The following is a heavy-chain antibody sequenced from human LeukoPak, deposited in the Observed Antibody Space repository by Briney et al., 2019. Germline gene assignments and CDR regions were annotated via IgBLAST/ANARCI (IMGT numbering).Heavy chain of an antibody. CDR3: TKAWSWFDS. Sequence: GGSLRLSCAASGFTFSSYAMSWVRQAPGKGLEWVSGSSGSGGRTYYADSVKGRFTVSRDNSKNTLYLQMNSLTADDTAVYYCTKAWSWFDSWGQGTLVTVSS. J-gene: IGHJ5*01. V-gene: IGHV3-23*01. CDR1: GFTFSSYA. D-gene: IGHD3-3*01. CDR2: SSGSGGRT.